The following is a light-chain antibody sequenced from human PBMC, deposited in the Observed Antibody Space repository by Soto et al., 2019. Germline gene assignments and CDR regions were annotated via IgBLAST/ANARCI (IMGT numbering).Light chain of an antibody. Sequence: DIVMTQSPLSLPVTPGEPASISCNSSQSLLQSNGYNYLDWYLQKPGQSPQLLIYLGSNRASGVPDRFSGSGSGTDFTLKISRVEAEDVGVYYCMQALQTPTFGQGTKVDIK. CDR1: QSLLQSNGYNY. V-gene: IGKV2-28*01. J-gene: IGKJ1*01. CDR2: LGS. CDR3: MQALQTPT.